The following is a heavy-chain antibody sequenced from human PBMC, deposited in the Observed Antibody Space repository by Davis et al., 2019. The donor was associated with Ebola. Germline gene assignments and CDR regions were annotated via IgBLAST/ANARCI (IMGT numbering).Heavy chain of an antibody. CDR3: SDWKL. CDR2: IDHSGIR. J-gene: IGHJ4*02. D-gene: IGHD1-1*01. CDR1: GGSFSGYY. V-gene: IGHV4-34*01. Sequence: SETLSLTCAVYGGSFSGYYWSWIRQPPGKGLEWIGEIDHSGIRTYNPSLQNRVTMSVDTSKNQFSLRLTSVTAADTAVYYCSDWKLWGQGTLVTVAS.